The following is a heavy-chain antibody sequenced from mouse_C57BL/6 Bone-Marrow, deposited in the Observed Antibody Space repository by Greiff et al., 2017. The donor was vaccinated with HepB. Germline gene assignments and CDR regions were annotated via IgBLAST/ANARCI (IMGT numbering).Heavy chain of an antibody. Sequence: EVQLQQSGPVLVKPGASVKMSCKASGYTFTDYYMNWVKQSHGKSLEWIGVINPYNGGTSYNQKFKGKATLTVDKSSSTAYMELNSLTSEDSAVYYCARGDYGNTWFAYWGQGTLVTVSA. J-gene: IGHJ3*01. CDR2: INPYNGGT. CDR3: ARGDYGNTWFAY. D-gene: IGHD2-1*01. CDR1: GYTFTDYY. V-gene: IGHV1-19*01.